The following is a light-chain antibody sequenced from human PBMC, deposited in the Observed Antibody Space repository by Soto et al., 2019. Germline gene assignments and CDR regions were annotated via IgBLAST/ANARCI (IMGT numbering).Light chain of an antibody. CDR3: SSYTSSTTGVL. V-gene: IGLV2-14*03. J-gene: IGLJ2*01. Sequence: QSALTQPASVSGSLGQSITISCTGTSSDVGGYDYVSWYQQHPGKAPKLMVYDVTDRPSGVSNRFSGSKSGNTASLTISGLQAEDEADYYCSSYTSSTTGVLFGGGTKVTVL. CDR2: DVT. CDR1: SSDVGGYDY.